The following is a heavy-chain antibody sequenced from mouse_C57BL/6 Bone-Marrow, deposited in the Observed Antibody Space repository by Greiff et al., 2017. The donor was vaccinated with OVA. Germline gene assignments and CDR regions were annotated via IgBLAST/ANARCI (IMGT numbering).Heavy chain of an antibody. D-gene: IGHD2-4*01. CDR1: GYAFSSSW. Sequence: QVQLQQSGPELVKPGASVKISCKASGYAFSSSWMNWVKQRPGKGLEWIGRIYPGDGDTNYNGTFKGKATLTADKSSSTAYMQLSSLTSEDSAVYFCARLEINYDYVDYWGQGTTLTVSS. CDR3: ARLEINYDYVDY. CDR2: IYPGDGDT. J-gene: IGHJ2*01. V-gene: IGHV1-82*01.